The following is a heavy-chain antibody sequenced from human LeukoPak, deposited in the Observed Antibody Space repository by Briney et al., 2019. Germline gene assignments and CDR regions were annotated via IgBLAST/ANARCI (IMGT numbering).Heavy chain of an antibody. J-gene: IGHJ3*02. V-gene: IGHV3-23*01. CDR1: GFTFSSYG. D-gene: IGHD3-9*01. CDR2: ISGSGGST. CDR3: AKDLTGTYDAFDI. Sequence: GGTLRLSCAASGFTFSSYGMSWVRQAPGKGLEWVSAISGSGGSTYYADSVKGRFTISRDNSKNTLYLQMNSLRAEDTAVYYCAKDLTGTYDAFDIWGQGTMVTVSS.